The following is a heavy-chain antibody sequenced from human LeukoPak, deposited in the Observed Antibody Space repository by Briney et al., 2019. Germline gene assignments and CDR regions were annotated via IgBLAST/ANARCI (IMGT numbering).Heavy chain of an antibody. V-gene: IGHV3-30*04. J-gene: IGHJ4*02. Sequence: GGSLRLSCASSGFTFSRYAMSWVRQAPGKGLKWVAIISYDGSDKHYADSVKGRFTISRDNSKNTLYLQMNSLRGEDTAVYYCARDLDSTVVTPSFDYWGQGTLVTVSS. CDR3: ARDLDSTVVTPSFDY. CDR1: GFTFSRYA. CDR2: ISYDGSDK. D-gene: IGHD4-23*01.